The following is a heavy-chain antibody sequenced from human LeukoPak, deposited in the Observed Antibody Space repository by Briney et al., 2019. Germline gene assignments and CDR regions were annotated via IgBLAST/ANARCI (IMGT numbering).Heavy chain of an antibody. Sequence: GGSLRLSCAASGFTFSSYAMSWVRQAPGKGLEWVSISSNSGSSTHYAGSVKGRFTISRDNSKDTLYLQMSSLRVEDTAVYYCARDLVHWYFDLWGRGTLVTVSS. CDR3: ARDLVHWYFDL. CDR2: SSNSGSST. V-gene: IGHV3-23*01. J-gene: IGHJ2*01. CDR1: GFTFSSYA.